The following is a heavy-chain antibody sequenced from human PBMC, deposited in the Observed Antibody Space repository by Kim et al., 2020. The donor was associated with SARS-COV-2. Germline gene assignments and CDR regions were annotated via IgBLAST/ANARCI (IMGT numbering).Heavy chain of an antibody. D-gene: IGHD6-19*01. CDR1: GFTFDDYA. CDR2: ISWNSGNI. Sequence: GGSLRLSCAASGFTFDDYAMHWVRQAPGKGLEWVSGISWNSGNIGYADSVKGRFTISRDNAKNSLYLQMNSLRAEDTALYYCAKDDSSGWRPDYYFDYWGQGTLVTVSS. J-gene: IGHJ4*02. V-gene: IGHV3-9*01. CDR3: AKDDSSGWRPDYYFDY.